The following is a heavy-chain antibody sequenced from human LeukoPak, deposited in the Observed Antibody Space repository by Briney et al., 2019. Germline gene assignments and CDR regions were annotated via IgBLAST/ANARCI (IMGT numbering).Heavy chain of an antibody. CDR3: ASAARGDNFGSSL. V-gene: IGHV3-7*01. J-gene: IGHJ4*02. CDR2: IKYDGSDK. Sequence: GGSLRLSWAASGFLFSSYWMSWVRQAPGKGRDGIANIKYDGSDKFYVDSVKGRFSVSRDNAKNSLYLQMTSLRVEDTAVYYCASAARGDNFGSSLWGQGTLVTVSS. D-gene: IGHD2-21*01. CDR1: GFLFSSYW.